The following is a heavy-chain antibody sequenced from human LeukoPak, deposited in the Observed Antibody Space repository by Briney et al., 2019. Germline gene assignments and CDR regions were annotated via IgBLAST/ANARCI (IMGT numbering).Heavy chain of an antibody. D-gene: IGHD1-26*01. CDR2: ISAYNGNT. CDR1: GYTFTSYG. CDR3: ARELVFVSRELLRIVYFDY. J-gene: IGHJ4*02. Sequence: HRASVKVSCKASGYTFTSYGISWVRQAPGQGLEWMGWISAYNGNTNYAQKLQGRVTMTTDTSTSTAYMELMSLRSDDTAVYYCARELVFVSRELLRIVYFDYWGQGTLVTVSS. V-gene: IGHV1-18*01.